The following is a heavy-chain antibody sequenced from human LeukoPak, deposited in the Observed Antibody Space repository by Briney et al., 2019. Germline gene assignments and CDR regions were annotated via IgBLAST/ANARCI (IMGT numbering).Heavy chain of an antibody. CDR3: AKDTKGEGAFDY. CDR1: GLTFDDYA. J-gene: IGHJ4*02. D-gene: IGHD3-16*01. Sequence: GRSLRLSCAASGLTFDDYAMHWVRQAPGKGLGWVSGISWNSGSIGYADSVKGRFTISRDNAKNSLYLQMNSLRAEDTALYYCAKDTKGEGAFDYWGQGTLVTVSS. V-gene: IGHV3-9*01. CDR2: ISWNSGSI.